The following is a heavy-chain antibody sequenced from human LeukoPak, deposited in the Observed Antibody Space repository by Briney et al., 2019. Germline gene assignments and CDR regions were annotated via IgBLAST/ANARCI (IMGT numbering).Heavy chain of an antibody. D-gene: IGHD6-19*01. CDR2: ISSSGGNT. CDR3: ARDPSSGWSGSCDY. Sequence: GGSLRLSCAASGFAFSNFAMTWVRQAPGKGLEWVSDISSSGGNTKYADSVKGRFTISRDNSKNTLYLQMNSLRAEDTAVYYCARDPSSGWSGSCDYWGQGTLVTVSS. CDR1: GFAFSNFA. V-gene: IGHV3-23*01. J-gene: IGHJ4*02.